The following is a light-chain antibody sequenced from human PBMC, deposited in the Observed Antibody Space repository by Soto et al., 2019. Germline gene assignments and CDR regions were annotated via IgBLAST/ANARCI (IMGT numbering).Light chain of an antibody. V-gene: IGLV2-14*01. J-gene: IGLJ1*01. CDR3: RSYPRTSPSV. Sequence: QSVLTQPAPGSWSPGQSITLLCTGTSSDVGGYNCVSWYQQHPGKAPKLMIHDVTNRPSGVSNRFSGSKSGNTASLTISGLQAEDEDDYDCRSYPRTSPSVLGTGPKVTVL. CDR2: DVT. CDR1: SSDVGGYNC.